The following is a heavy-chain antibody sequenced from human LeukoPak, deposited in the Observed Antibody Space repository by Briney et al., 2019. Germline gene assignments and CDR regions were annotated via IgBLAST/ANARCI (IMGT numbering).Heavy chain of an antibody. Sequence: AAESLRLSCAASGFTFSNYDMSWVRQAPGKGLEWVGRIKSKTDGGATDYAAPVKGRFTVSRDDSKNSLYLQMDSLQSEDTAVYFCARSDLGDSSGYYYFGDYWGQGALVTVSS. CDR1: GFTFSNYD. V-gene: IGHV3-15*01. CDR2: IKSKTDGGAT. CDR3: ARSDLGDSSGYYYFGDY. J-gene: IGHJ4*02. D-gene: IGHD3-22*01.